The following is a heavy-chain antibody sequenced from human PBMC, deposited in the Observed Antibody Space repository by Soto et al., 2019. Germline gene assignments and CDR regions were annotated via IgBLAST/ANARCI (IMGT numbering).Heavy chain of an antibody. V-gene: IGHV3-23*01. CDR2: ISSSGGTL. CDR1: GFTFRNYA. D-gene: IGHD6-6*01. Sequence: EVQLLESGGGLVQPGGSLRLSCAASGFTFRNYAMRWVRQAPVKGLESVSSISSSGGTLYYADSVKGRFTISRDNSKNTRYMQVNSLRAEDTAISFCAKDHVAARRYYYYGMDVWGQGTTVTVSS. J-gene: IGHJ6*01. CDR3: AKDHVAARRYYYYGMDV.